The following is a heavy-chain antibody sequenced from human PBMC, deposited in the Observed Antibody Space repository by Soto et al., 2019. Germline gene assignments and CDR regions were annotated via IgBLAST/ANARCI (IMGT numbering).Heavy chain of an antibody. CDR3: ARVGYCSGGSCYPDF. CDR2: IWYDGSNE. D-gene: IGHD2-15*01. V-gene: IGHV3-33*01. CDR1: GFNFNTHA. J-gene: IGHJ4*02. Sequence: QVQLVESGGGVVQPGRSLRLSCAASGFNFNTHAMHWVRQAPGKGLEWVAVIWYDGSNEYYVDSVKGRFTISRDNSKNMLQLKMTRLRVEDAAVYYCARVGYCSGGSCYPDFWGQGTLVTVS.